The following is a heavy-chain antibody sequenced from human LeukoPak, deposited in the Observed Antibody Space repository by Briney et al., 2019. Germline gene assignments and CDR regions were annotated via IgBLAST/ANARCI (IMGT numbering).Heavy chain of an antibody. CDR3: ARHETGPYFDY. D-gene: IGHD3-9*01. CDR2: IYPGDSDT. J-gene: IGHJ4*02. CDR1: GYSFTTYW. V-gene: IGHV5-51*01. Sequence: GESLKISCKGSGYSFTTYWIGWVRQMPGKGLECMVIIYPGDSDTRYSPSFQGQVTISADKSFSTAYLQWSSLKASDTAMYYCARHETGPYFDYWGQGTLVTVSS.